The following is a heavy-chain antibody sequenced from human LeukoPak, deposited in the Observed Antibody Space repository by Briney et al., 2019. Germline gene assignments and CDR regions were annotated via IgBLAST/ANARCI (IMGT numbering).Heavy chain of an antibody. Sequence: GGSLRLSCEASGFTLSSFAMSWARQAPGRGLEWVSGMSGSGGSATYYANSGKGRFTISRDNSKNTLYLQMNSLRAEDTAVYYCAKDHYDILTGYLGDEWGQGTLVIASS. CDR3: AKDHYDILTGYLGDE. CDR2: MSGSGGSAT. CDR1: GFTLSSFA. D-gene: IGHD3-9*01. V-gene: IGHV3-23*01. J-gene: IGHJ4*02.